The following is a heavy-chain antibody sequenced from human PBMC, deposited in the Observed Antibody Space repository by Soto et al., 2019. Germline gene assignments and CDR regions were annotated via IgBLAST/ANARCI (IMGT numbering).Heavy chain of an antibody. CDR2: INHSGST. Sequence: SETLSLTCAVYGGSFSGYYWSWIRQPPGKGLEWIGEINHSGSTNYNPSLKSRVTISVDTSKNQFSLKLSSVTAADTAVYYCARGQGYCSGGSCSTEFFYWGQGTLVTVSS. J-gene: IGHJ4*02. V-gene: IGHV4-34*01. CDR3: ARGQGYCSGGSCSTEFFY. D-gene: IGHD2-15*01. CDR1: GGSFSGYY.